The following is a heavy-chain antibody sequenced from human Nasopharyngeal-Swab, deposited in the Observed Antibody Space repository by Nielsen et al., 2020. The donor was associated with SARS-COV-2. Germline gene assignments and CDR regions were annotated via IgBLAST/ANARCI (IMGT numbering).Heavy chain of an antibody. V-gene: IGHV3-33*01. CDR3: ARDAYSSGWYGGWFDP. Sequence: GESLKISCAASGFTFCSYGMHWVRPAPGKGVEWVAVIWYDGSNKYYADSVKGRFTISRDNSKNTLYLQMNSLRVEDTAVYYCARDAYSSGWYGGWFDPWGQGTLVTVSS. CDR2: IWYDGSNK. D-gene: IGHD6-19*01. J-gene: IGHJ5*02. CDR1: GFTFCSYG.